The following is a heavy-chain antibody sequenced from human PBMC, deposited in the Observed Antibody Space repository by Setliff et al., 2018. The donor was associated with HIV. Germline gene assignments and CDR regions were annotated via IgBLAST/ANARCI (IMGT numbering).Heavy chain of an antibody. Sequence: KPSETLSLTCSVYGDSIGGNTFYWGWLRQPPGKEPEWIGSINHSGNTYYYPSLKSRVTMSVDTSKNQFSLRLSSVTATDTAVYYCARHRASSSGFPLDFWGQGILVTVSS. CDR3: ARHRASSSGFPLDF. D-gene: IGHD6-6*01. J-gene: IGHJ4*02. CDR2: INHSGNT. V-gene: IGHV4-39*01. CDR1: GDSIGGNTFY.